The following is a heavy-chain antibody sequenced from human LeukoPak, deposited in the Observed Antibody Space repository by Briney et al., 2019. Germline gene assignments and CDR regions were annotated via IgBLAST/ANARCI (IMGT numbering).Heavy chain of an antibody. D-gene: IGHD5-12*01. V-gene: IGHV3-21*01. Sequence: GGSLRLSCAASGFTFSSYSMNWVRQAPGKGLEWVSSISSSSSYIYYADSVKGRFTISRDNAKNSLCLQMNSLRAEDTAVYYCARDIIVATTPYYYYYGMDVWGQGTTVTVSS. CDR2: ISSSSSYI. CDR1: GFTFSSYS. CDR3: ARDIIVATTPYYYYYGMDV. J-gene: IGHJ6*02.